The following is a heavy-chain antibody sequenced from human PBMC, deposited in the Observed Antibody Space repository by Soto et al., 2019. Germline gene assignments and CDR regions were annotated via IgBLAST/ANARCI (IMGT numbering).Heavy chain of an antibody. Sequence: QVQLQQWGAGLLKPSETLSLTCAVYGGSFSGYYWSWIRQPPGKGLEWIGEINHSGSTNYNPSLKSRVTISVDTSKNQFSLKLSSVTAAYTAVYYCARAYIDFWSGYYMYYFDYWGQGTLVTVSS. J-gene: IGHJ4*02. CDR3: ARAYIDFWSGYYMYYFDY. CDR2: INHSGST. CDR1: GGSFSGYY. D-gene: IGHD3-3*01. V-gene: IGHV4-34*01.